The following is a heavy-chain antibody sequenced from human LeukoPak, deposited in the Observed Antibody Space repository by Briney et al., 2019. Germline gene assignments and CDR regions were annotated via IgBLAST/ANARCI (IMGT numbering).Heavy chain of an antibody. CDR1: GGTFSSYA. D-gene: IGHD1-26*01. CDR2: IIPIFGTA. Sequence: GASVKVSCKASGGTFSSYAISWVRQAPGQGLEWMGGIIPIFGTANYAQKFQGRVTITADESTSTAHMELSSLRSEDTAVYYCARASIVGARPYWYFDLWGRGTLVTVSS. J-gene: IGHJ2*01. CDR3: ARASIVGARPYWYFDL. V-gene: IGHV1-69*13.